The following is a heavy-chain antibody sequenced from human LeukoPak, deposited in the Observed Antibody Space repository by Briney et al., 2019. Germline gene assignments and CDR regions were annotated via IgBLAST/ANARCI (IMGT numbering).Heavy chain of an antibody. D-gene: IGHD5-18*01. J-gene: IGHJ4*02. V-gene: IGHV3-23*01. CDR1: GFTFSSYG. Sequence: GGSLRLSCAASGFTFSSYGMSWVRQAPGKGLEWVSAISGSGGSTYYADSVKGRFTISRDNSKNTLYLQMNSLRAEDTAVYYCAKVWEYSYGGGGGIKYYFDYWGQGTLVTVSS. CDR2: ISGSGGST. CDR3: AKVWEYSYGGGGGIKYYFDY.